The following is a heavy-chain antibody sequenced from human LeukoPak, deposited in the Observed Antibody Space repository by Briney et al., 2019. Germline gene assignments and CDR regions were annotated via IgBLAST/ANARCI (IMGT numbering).Heavy chain of an antibody. CDR1: GYTFTSYA. CDR2: INAGNGNT. CDR3: ARESSWLKWLGY. Sequence: ASVKVSCKASGYTFTSYAMHWVRQAPGQRLEWMGWINAGNGNTKYSQKFQGRVTITRDTSASTAYMELSSLRSEDTAVYYCARESSWLKWLGYWGQGTLVTVSP. D-gene: IGHD6-13*01. V-gene: IGHV1-3*01. J-gene: IGHJ4*02.